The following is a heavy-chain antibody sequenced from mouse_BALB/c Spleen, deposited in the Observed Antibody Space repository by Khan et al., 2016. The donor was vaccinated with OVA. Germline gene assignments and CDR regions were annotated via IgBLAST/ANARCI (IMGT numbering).Heavy chain of an antibody. D-gene: IGHD1-1*01. V-gene: IGHV5-17*02. Sequence: EVELVESGGGLVQPGGSRKLSCAASGFTLSSYGMHWVRQAPERGLEWVAYISGDSNTIYYADTVKGRFTISRDNPRNTLFLQMTSLMSEDTAMYYCATSYFYGYYFDYWGPGTTLTVSS. CDR2: ISGDSNTI. CDR1: GFTLSSYG. J-gene: IGHJ2*01. CDR3: ATSYFYGYYFDY.